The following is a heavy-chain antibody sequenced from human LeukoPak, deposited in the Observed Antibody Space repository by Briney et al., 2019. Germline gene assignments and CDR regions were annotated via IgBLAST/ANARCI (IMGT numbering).Heavy chain of an antibody. CDR3: ARGYSSWYLYYYYMDV. Sequence: SETLSLTCTVSGGSISSYYWSWIRQPPGKGLEWIGYIYYSGSTNYNSSLKSRVTISVDTAKNQFSLRLSSVTAADTAVYYCARGYSSWYLYYYYMDVWGKGTTVTVSS. D-gene: IGHD6-13*01. V-gene: IGHV4-59*12. CDR1: GGSISSYY. CDR2: IYYSGST. J-gene: IGHJ6*03.